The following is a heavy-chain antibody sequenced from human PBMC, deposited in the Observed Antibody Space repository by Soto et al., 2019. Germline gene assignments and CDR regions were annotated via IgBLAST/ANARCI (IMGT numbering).Heavy chain of an antibody. CDR2: TSASDGSA. D-gene: IGHD3-3*01. J-gene: IGHJ4*03. CDR1: GFSISTYD. V-gene: IGHV3-23*01. Sequence: EMQLLESGGGWVQPGGSLRLSCAASGFSISTYDMSWVRQTPGKGLEWVSGTSASDGSAYYSDSVRGRFTIARENSKNTLYVEMNSLSSEDTAIYYCAKEDDEWTNCHFGLRGQGNLVTVSS. CDR3: AKEDDEWTNCHFGL.